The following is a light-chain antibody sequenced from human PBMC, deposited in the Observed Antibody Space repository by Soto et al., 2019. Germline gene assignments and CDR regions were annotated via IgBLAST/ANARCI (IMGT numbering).Light chain of an antibody. CDR3: QKYDSPPRT. Sequence: EIVMTQSPATLSVSPGERATLSCRASQSVSSSLAWYQQKPGQAPRLLFYGASTRATGVPARFSGSGSGTEFTLTISSLQSEDLAVYYCQKYDSPPRTFGQGTKVEL. V-gene: IGKV3-15*01. J-gene: IGKJ1*01. CDR1: QSVSSS. CDR2: GAS.